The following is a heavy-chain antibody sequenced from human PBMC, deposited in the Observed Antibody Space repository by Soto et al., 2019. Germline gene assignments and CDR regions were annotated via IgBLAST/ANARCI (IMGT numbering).Heavy chain of an antibody. J-gene: IGHJ1*01. D-gene: IGHD6-19*01. Sequence: GGSLRLSCAASGFTFSSYAMSWVRQAPGKGLEWVSAISGSGGSTYYADSVKGRFTISRDNSKNTLYLQMNSLRAEDTAVYYCAKESYIAVAGSGSGEYFQHWGQGTLVTVSS. CDR3: AKESYIAVAGSGSGEYFQH. V-gene: IGHV3-23*01. CDR2: ISGSGGST. CDR1: GFTFSSYA.